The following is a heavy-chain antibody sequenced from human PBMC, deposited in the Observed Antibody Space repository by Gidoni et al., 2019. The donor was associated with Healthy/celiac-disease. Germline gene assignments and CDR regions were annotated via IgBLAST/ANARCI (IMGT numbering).Heavy chain of an antibody. Sequence: QVQPLQSGAEVKKPGSSVKVSCKAPAGTFSSYAISWVRQASCQVLEWMGGMIPIFGTANYAQKFQGRVTITADESTSTAYMELSSLRSEDTAVYYCAAASGILTGLGWFDPWGQGTLVTVSS. CDR3: AAASGILTGLGWFDP. D-gene: IGHD3-9*01. CDR1: AGTFSSYA. V-gene: IGHV1-69*01. J-gene: IGHJ5*02. CDR2: MIPIFGTA.